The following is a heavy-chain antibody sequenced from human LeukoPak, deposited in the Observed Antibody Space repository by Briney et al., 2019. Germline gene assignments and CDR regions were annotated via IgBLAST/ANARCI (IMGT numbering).Heavy chain of an antibody. CDR2: IYSTGHV. Sequence: GGSLRLSCAASGFTVSNDFISWVRQAPGKGLEWVSVIYSTGHVFYGDSVKGRFTISRDNSKNTVYLQMNSLRAEDTAVYYCARDGISSSNRGYLDYWGQGTLVTVSS. D-gene: IGHD6-13*01. CDR3: ARDGISSSNRGYLDY. CDR1: GFTVSNDF. V-gene: IGHV3-66*01. J-gene: IGHJ4*02.